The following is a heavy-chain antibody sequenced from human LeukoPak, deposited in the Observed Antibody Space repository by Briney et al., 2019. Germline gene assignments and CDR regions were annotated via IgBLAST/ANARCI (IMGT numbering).Heavy chain of an antibody. CDR1: GFTVSSSY. Sequence: PGGSLRLSCAASGFTVSSSYMSWVRQAPGKGLEWVSVIHSGGNTYYADSVKGRYTIFRDNSKNTLYLQMNSLRAEDTAVYYCTRDLNSGGSCWGQETLVTVSS. J-gene: IGHJ4*02. CDR2: IHSGGNT. CDR3: TRDLNSGGSC. V-gene: IGHV3-53*01. D-gene: IGHD2-15*01.